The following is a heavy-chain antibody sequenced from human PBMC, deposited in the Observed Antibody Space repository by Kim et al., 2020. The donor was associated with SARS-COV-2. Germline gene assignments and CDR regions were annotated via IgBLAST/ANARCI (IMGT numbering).Heavy chain of an antibody. V-gene: IGHV3-11*06. J-gene: IGHJ5*02. D-gene: IGHD3-3*01. Sequence: GKGRVTITRDNAKNSLYLQMNGLRAEDTAVYYCARGGPSGFWSGANWFDPWGQGTLVTVSS. CDR3: ARGGPSGFWSGANWFDP.